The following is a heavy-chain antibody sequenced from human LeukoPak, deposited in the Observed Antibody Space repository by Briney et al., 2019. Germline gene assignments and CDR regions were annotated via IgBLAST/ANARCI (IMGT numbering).Heavy chain of an antibody. CDR3: ASSGSYDWNHLREDAFDI. Sequence: GRSLRLSCAASGFTFSSYGMHWVRQAPGKGLEWVSSISSSSSYIYYADSVKGRFTISRDNAKNSLYLQMNSLRAEDTAVYYCASSGSYDWNHLREDAFDIWGQGTMVTVSS. CDR2: ISSSSSYI. J-gene: IGHJ3*02. V-gene: IGHV3-21*01. CDR1: GFTFSSYG. D-gene: IGHD1-26*01.